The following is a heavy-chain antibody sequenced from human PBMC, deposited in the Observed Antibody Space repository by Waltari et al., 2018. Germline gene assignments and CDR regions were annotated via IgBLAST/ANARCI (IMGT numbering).Heavy chain of an antibody. V-gene: IGHV1-69-2*01. Sequence: EVQLVQSGAEVKKPGATVKISCKASGYTFTDYYMHWVQQAPGKGLEWRGRVETEDGETIYAEKFQGRVTITADTSTDTAYMELSSLRSEDTAVYYCATITGPLNSWYSYWGQGTLVTVSS. CDR2: VETEDGET. J-gene: IGHJ4*02. CDR1: GYTFTDYY. CDR3: ATITGPLNSWYSY. D-gene: IGHD6-13*01.